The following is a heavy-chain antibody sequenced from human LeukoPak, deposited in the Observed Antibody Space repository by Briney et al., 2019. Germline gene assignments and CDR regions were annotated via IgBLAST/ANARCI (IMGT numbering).Heavy chain of an antibody. D-gene: IGHD3-22*01. Sequence: GGSLRLSCAASGFTVSSNYMSWVRQAPGKGLEWVSAISGSGGSTYYADSVKGRFTISRDNSKDTLYLQMNSLRAEDTAVYYCAKFGVIVVVTHPLYYMDVWGKGTTVTISS. CDR1: GFTVSSNY. CDR3: AKFGVIVVVTHPLYYMDV. V-gene: IGHV3-23*01. J-gene: IGHJ6*03. CDR2: ISGSGGST.